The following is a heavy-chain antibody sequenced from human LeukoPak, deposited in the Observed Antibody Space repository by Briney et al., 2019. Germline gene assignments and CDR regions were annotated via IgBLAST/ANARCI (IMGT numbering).Heavy chain of an antibody. CDR1: GGSISSYY. D-gene: IGHD3-3*01. Sequence: SETLSLTCTVSGGSISSYYWSWIRQPPGKGLEWIGYIYYSGSTNYNPSLKSRVTISVDTSKNQFSLKLSSVTAADTAVYYCARGGRYDFWSGYELDYWGQGTLVTVSS. J-gene: IGHJ4*02. CDR2: IYYSGST. V-gene: IGHV4-59*01. CDR3: ARGGRYDFWSGYELDY.